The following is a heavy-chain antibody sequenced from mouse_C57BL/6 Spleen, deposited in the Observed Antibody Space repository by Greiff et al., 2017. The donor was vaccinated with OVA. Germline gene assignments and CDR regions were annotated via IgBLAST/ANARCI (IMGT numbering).Heavy chain of an antibody. CDR2: IYPGDGDT. J-gene: IGHJ1*03. Sequence: QVQLQQSGAELVKPGASVKISCKASGYAFSSYWMNWVKQRPGEGLEWIGQIYPGDGDTNYNGKFKGKATLTADKSSSTAYMQLSSLTSEDSAVYFCARTTVALPFDVWGTGTTVTVSS. CDR3: ARTTVALPFDV. D-gene: IGHD1-1*01. CDR1: GYAFSSYW. V-gene: IGHV1-80*01.